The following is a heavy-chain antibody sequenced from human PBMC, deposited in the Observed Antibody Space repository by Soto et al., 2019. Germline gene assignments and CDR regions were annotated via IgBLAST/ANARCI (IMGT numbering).Heavy chain of an antibody. CDR1: GYTFTSYG. D-gene: IGHD6-13*01. CDR2: ISAYNGNT. V-gene: IGHV1-18*01. Sequence: GASVKVSCKASGYTFTSYGISWVRQAPGQGLEWMGWISAYNGNTNYAQKLQGRVTMTTDTSTSTAYMELRSLRSDDTAVYYCARDRPQYSSSWYSPYGMDVWGQGTTVTVSS. CDR3: ARDRPQYSSSWYSPYGMDV. J-gene: IGHJ6*02.